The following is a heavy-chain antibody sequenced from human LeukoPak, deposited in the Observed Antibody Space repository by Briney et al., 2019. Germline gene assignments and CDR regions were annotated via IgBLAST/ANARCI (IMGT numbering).Heavy chain of an antibody. D-gene: IGHD6-13*01. J-gene: IGHJ6*03. Sequence: RGESLKISCKGSGYSFTSYWIGWVRQMPGKGLEWMGIIYPGDSDTRYSPSFQGQVTISADKSISTAYLQWSSLKASDTAMYYCARHGIAAAGTYYYYYMDVWGKGTTVTVSS. CDR3: ARHGIAAAGTYYYYYMDV. V-gene: IGHV5-51*01. CDR1: GYSFTSYW. CDR2: IYPGDSDT.